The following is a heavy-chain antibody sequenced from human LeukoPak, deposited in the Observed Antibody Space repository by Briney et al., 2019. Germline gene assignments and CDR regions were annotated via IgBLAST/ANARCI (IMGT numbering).Heavy chain of an antibody. CDR1: GYSFANFD. CDR2: MNPNSGNK. D-gene: IGHD6-19*01. Sequence: ASVKVSCKASGYSFANFDINWVRQATGQGLEWMGWMNPNSGNKGYAQKFQGRVTMTMNTSITTAYMELSSLRSEDTAVYYCARGPQWRGDYYYMDVWGRGTTVTVSS. V-gene: IGHV1-8*01. J-gene: IGHJ6*03. CDR3: ARGPQWRGDYYYMDV.